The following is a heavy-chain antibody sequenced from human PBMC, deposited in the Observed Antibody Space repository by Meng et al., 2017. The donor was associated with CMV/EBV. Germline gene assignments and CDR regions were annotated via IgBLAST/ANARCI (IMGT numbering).Heavy chain of an antibody. J-gene: IGHJ5*02. CDR1: GGSFSGYY. CDR3: ARGGNWFDP. V-gene: IGHV4-34*01. CDR2: INHSGST. Sequence: QVQLQQWGPGLLKSSECQSLSCAVYGGSFSGYYWSWIRQPPGKGLEWIGEINHSGSTNYNPSLKSRVTISVDTSKNQFSLKLSSVTAADTAVYYCARGGNWFDPWGQGTLVTVSS.